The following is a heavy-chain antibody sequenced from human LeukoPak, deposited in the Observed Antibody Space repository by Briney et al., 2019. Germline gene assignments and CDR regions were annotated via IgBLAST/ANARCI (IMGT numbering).Heavy chain of an antibody. Sequence: ASVKVSCKASGYTFTGYYMHWVRQAPGQGLEWMGWINPNSGGTNYAQEFQGRVTMTRDTSISTAYMELSRLRSDDTAVYYCARSRYSGYDRALDYWGQGTLVTVSS. D-gene: IGHD5-12*01. CDR3: ARSRYSGYDRALDY. V-gene: IGHV1-2*02. CDR2: INPNSGGT. J-gene: IGHJ4*02. CDR1: GYTFTGYY.